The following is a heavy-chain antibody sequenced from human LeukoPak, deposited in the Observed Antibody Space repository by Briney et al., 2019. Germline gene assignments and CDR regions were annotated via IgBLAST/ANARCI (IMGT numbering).Heavy chain of an antibody. Sequence: PGGSLRLSCAASGFTFSSYGMHWVRQAPGKGLEGVAVISYDGSNKYYADSVKGRFTISRDNSKNTLYLQMNSLRAEDTAVYYCAKDRRRLRGSFDYWGQGTLVTVSS. V-gene: IGHV3-30*18. D-gene: IGHD4-23*01. CDR2: ISYDGSNK. CDR3: AKDRRRLRGSFDY. J-gene: IGHJ4*02. CDR1: GFTFSSYG.